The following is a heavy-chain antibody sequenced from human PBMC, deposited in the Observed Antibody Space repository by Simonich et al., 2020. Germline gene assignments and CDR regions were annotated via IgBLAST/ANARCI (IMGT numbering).Heavy chain of an antibody. CDR2: IDPGDADT. Sequence: EVQLVQSGAEVKKPGESLKISCTGSGYSFTSYWFGWVRQMPGKGLAWMVIIDPGDADTRYSPSFQGQVTISADKSISTAYRQWSSLKASDTAMYYCVRPDSGYDYFDYWGQGTLVTVSS. D-gene: IGHD5-12*01. CDR1: GYSFTSYW. CDR3: VRPDSGYDYFDY. V-gene: IGHV5-51*03. J-gene: IGHJ4*02.